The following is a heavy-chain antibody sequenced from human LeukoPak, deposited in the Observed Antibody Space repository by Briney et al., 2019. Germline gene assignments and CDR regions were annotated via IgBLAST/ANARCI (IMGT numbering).Heavy chain of an antibody. D-gene: IGHD2-8*01. V-gene: IGHV4-59*01. Sequence: SETLSLTCTVSGGSISTYYWSWIRQPPGKGLEWIGYIYYSGSTNYNPSLESRVTISVDTSKNQFSLKLSSVTAADTAVYYCARGYDYCTNGVCFYYYYYYMDVWGKGTTVTVSS. CDR1: GGSISTYY. CDR2: IYYSGST. CDR3: ARGYDYCTNGVCFYYYYYYMDV. J-gene: IGHJ6*03.